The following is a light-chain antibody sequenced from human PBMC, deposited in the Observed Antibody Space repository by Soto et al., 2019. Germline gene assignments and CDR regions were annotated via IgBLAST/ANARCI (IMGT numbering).Light chain of an antibody. Sequence: DIVMTQSPDSLAVSLGGRATINCESSQSILYSSNNQNCLAWYQQKPGQPPKLLIYWASTRESGVPDRFSGSGSVTDFTLTISSLQAEDVAVYYCHQYCATPWTFGQGTKVEIK. CDR2: WAS. CDR1: QSILYSSNNQNC. CDR3: HQYCATPWT. V-gene: IGKV4-1*01. J-gene: IGKJ1*01.